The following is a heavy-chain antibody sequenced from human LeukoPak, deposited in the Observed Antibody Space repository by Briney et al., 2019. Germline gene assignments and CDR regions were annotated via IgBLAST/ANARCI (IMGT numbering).Heavy chain of an antibody. CDR1: GGSISSGDYY. Sequence: SQTLSLTCTVSGGSISSGDYYWSWIRQPPGKGLEWIGYIYYSGSTYHNPSLKSRVTISVDTSKNQFSLKLSSVSAADTAVYYCARHNFWSGYYNWFDPWGQGTLVTVSS. D-gene: IGHD3-3*01. V-gene: IGHV4-30-4*08. J-gene: IGHJ5*02. CDR2: IYYSGST. CDR3: ARHNFWSGYYNWFDP.